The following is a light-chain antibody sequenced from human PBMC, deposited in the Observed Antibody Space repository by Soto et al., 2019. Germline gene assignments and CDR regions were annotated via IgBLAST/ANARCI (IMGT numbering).Light chain of an antibody. CDR2: GNS. CDR1: SSNIGAGYD. V-gene: IGLV1-40*01. Sequence: QSVLTQPPSVSGAPGQRVTISCTGRSSNIGAGYDVHWYQQLPGTAPKLLIYGNSNRPSGVPDRFSGSKSGTSASLAITGLQAEDEADDYCQSYDSSLSGYVVFGGGTKRTVL. J-gene: IGLJ2*01. CDR3: QSYDSSLSGYVV.